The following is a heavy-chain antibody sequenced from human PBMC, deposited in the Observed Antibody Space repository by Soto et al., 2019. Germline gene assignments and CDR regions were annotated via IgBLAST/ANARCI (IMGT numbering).Heavy chain of an antibody. CDR3: AKIPDLRYFDWLPPDY. V-gene: IGHV3-30*18. D-gene: IGHD3-9*01. Sequence: PGGSLRLSCAASGFTFSSYGMHWVRQAPGKGLEWVAVISYDGSNKYYADSVKGRFTISRDNSKNTLYLQMNSLRAEDTAVYYCAKIPDLRYFDWLPPDYWGQGTLVTVS. CDR2: ISYDGSNK. CDR1: GFTFSSYG. J-gene: IGHJ4*02.